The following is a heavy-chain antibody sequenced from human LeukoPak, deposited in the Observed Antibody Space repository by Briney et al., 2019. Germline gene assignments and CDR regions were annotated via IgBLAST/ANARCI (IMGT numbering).Heavy chain of an antibody. J-gene: IGHJ4*02. D-gene: IGHD6-19*01. CDR3: ARGRIAVAGTLVDY. V-gene: IGHV4-34*01. CDR1: GGSFSGYY. CDR2: INHSGST. Sequence: SETLSLTCAVYGGSFSGYYWSWIRQPPGKGLEWIGEINHSGSTKYNPSLKSRVTISVDTSKNQFSLKLSSVTAAGTAVYYCARGRIAVAGTLVDYWGQGTLVTVSS.